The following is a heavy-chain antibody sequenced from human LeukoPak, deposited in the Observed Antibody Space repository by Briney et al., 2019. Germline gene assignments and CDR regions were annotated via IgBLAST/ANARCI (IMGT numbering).Heavy chain of an antibody. CDR3: ARASWVSSADAVT. D-gene: IGHD2-8*01. J-gene: IGHJ4*02. CDR1: GLSFTTFA. CDR2: MKSTGET. V-gene: IGHV3-23*01. Sequence: GVSLTLSCAVSGLSFTTFAMSWVRQAPARGLEWVANMKSTGETIFADLVRGRSTLFRGHSRETVYLQLNNLRVEDTAVYYCARASWVSSADAVTWGQGTVVTVSS.